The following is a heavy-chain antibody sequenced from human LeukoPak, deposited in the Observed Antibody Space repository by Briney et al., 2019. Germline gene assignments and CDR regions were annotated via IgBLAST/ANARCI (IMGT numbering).Heavy chain of an antibody. CDR1: GFTFSSYS. V-gene: IGHV3-21*01. J-gene: IGHJ4*02. D-gene: IGHD6-13*01. CDR2: ISSSSSYI. CDR3: AREAGYSSSWYYLDY. Sequence: GGSLRLSCAASGFTFSSYSMNWVRQAPGKGLEWVSSISSSSSYIYYADSVKGRFTISRDNAKNSLYLQMNSLRAEDTAVYYCAREAGYSSSWYYLDYWGQGTLVTVSS.